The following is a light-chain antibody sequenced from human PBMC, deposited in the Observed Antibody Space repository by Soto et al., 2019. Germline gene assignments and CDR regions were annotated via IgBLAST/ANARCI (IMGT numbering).Light chain of an antibody. CDR1: QSVSSSN. J-gene: IGKJ1*01. V-gene: IGKV3-20*01. CDR3: QQYGRSPAT. Sequence: EIVMTLSPSALSVSPWEGATLSCMASQSVSSSNLAWYQQKPGQAPRLLIYGASSRATGIPDRFSGSGSGTDFTLTISRLEPEDFAVYYCQQYGRSPATVGQGTKV. CDR2: GAS.